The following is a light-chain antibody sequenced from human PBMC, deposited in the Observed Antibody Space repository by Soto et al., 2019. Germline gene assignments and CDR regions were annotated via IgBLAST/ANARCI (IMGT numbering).Light chain of an antibody. CDR3: QQSYTTVRS. V-gene: IGKV1-39*01. Sequence: DIQMSQSPSSLSAFVGDRVTFSCRASQDISNFLNWYQQKPGKAPQLLIYAASRLQSGVPARFSGSGAGTHFTLTISSLQPEDFATYFCQQSYTTVRSFGGGTKVDIK. J-gene: IGKJ4*01. CDR1: QDISNF. CDR2: AAS.